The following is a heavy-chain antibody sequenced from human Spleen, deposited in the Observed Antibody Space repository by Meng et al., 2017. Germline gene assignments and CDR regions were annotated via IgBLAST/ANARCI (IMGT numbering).Heavy chain of an antibody. D-gene: IGHD6-19*01. CDR1: GGSISSYY. CDR3: ARVPHSSGRSGNYYFDD. V-gene: IGHV4-59*01. CDR2: ISHTGST. Sequence: SETLSLTCTVSGGSISSYYWSWIRQPPGKGLEWIGYISHTGSTKYIPSLKSRITMSVDTSKNQFSLKLTSVTAADTAVYYCARVPHSSGRSGNYYFDDWGQGTLVTVSS. J-gene: IGHJ4*02.